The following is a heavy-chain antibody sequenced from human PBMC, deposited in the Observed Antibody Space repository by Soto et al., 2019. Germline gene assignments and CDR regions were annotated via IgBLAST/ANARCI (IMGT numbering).Heavy chain of an antibody. CDR2: INPGDSDI. V-gene: IGHV5-51*01. D-gene: IGHD4-4*01. Sequence: PGESLKISCKASGYSFTTYWIAWVRQMPGKGLEWMGIINPGDSDIRYSPSFQGQVTISADNSISTAYLQWSSLKASDTAMYYCARHEQFYYYYYGMDVWGQGXAVTV. J-gene: IGHJ6*02. CDR1: GYSFTTYW. CDR3: ARHEQFYYYYYGMDV.